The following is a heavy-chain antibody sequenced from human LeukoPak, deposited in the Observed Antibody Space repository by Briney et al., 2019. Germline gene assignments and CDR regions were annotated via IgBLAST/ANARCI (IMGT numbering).Heavy chain of an antibody. J-gene: IGHJ4*02. CDR2: ISGTTGRT. D-gene: IGHD3-10*01. CDR3: AKEGFGELWG. V-gene: IGHV3-23*01. Sequence: PGGSLRLSCTASGFTFAIYGMSWVRQAPGKGLEWVSAISGTTGRTYYADSVKGRFTISRGNSKNTLYLQMNSLRAEDTAVYYCAKEGFGELWGWGQGTLVTVSS. CDR1: GFTFAIYG.